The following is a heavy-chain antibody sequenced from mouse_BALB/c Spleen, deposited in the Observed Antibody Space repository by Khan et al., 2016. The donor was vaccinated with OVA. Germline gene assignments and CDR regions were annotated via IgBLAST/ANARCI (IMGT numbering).Heavy chain of an antibody. Sequence: QIQLVQSGPELKKPRETVKISCKASGYAFTNYGLNWVKQAPGKGLKWMGWINTYTGEPTYADDFKGRFAFSLETSASTAYLQINNFKNEDMATYFCARGDYDAWFAYWGQGTLVTVSA. V-gene: IGHV9-1*02. CDR2: INTYTGEP. J-gene: IGHJ3*01. CDR3: ARGDYDAWFAY. CDR1: GYAFTNYG. D-gene: IGHD2-4*01.